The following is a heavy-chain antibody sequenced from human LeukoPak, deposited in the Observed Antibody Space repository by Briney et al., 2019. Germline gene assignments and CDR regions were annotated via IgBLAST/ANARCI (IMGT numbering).Heavy chain of an antibody. CDR2: IIPIFGTA. Sequence: ASVKVSRKASGGTFSSYAISWVRQAPGQGLEWMGGIIPIFGTANYAQKFQGRVTITADESTSTAYMELSSLRSEDTAVYYCARVGRQYDSSGYWGQGTLVTVSS. D-gene: IGHD3-22*01. CDR3: ARVGRQYDSSGY. CDR1: GGTFSSYA. V-gene: IGHV1-69*13. J-gene: IGHJ4*02.